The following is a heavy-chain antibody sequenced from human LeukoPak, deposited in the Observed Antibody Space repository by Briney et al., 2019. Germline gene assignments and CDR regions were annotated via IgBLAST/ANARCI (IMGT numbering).Heavy chain of an antibody. J-gene: IGHJ6*03. V-gene: IGHV3-30*01. CDR1: GFTFSSYA. Sequence: GGSLGLSCAASGFTFSSYAMHWVRQAPGKGLEWVAVISYDGSNKYYADSVKGRFAISRDNSKNTLYLQMNSLRAEDTAVYYCARDAFQTYCTNGVCHGPYYYYYYMDVWGKGTTVTVSS. CDR3: ARDAFQTYCTNGVCHGPYYYYYYMDV. D-gene: IGHD2-8*01. CDR2: ISYDGSNK.